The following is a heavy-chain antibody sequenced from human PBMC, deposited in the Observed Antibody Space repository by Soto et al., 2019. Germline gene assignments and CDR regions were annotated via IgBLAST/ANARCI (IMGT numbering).Heavy chain of an antibody. J-gene: IGHJ6*02. CDR1: GFTFSSYG. D-gene: IGHD3-3*01. CDR2: ISYDGSNK. Sequence: QVQLVESGGGVVQPGRSLRLSCAASGFTFSSYGMHWVRQAPGKGLEWVAAISYDGSNKYYADSVKGRFTISRDNSKNTLYLQMNSLRAEDTAVYYCEKDRLDRYDFRGGYYGYYDYGRDVWGQVTTFRVSS. V-gene: IGHV3-30*18. CDR3: EKDRLDRYDFRGGYYGYYDYGRDV.